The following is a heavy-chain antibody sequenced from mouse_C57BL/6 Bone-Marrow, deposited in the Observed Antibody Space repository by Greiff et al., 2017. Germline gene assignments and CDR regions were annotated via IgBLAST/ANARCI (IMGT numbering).Heavy chain of an antibody. D-gene: IGHD1-1*01. V-gene: IGHV5-9*01. Sequence: EVKLMESGGGLVKPGGSLKLSCAASGFTFSSYTMSWVRQTPEKRLEWVATISGGGGNTYYPDSVKGRFTISRDNAKNALYLQMSSLRSEDTALYYGARHIYYYGSDWYFDGWGTGTTVTVSS. CDR3: ARHIYYYGSDWYFDG. CDR1: GFTFSSYT. CDR2: ISGGGGNT. J-gene: IGHJ1*03.